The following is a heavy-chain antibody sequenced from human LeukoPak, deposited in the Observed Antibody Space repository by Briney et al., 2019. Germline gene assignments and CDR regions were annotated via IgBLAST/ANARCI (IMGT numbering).Heavy chain of an antibody. CDR3: ARLLDNDGSGDPDTFDM. D-gene: IGHD3-22*01. J-gene: IGHJ3*02. CDR1: GGSMNGHF. Sequence: SETLSLTCTVSGGSMNGHFWTWIRQPPGKGLEWIAFIHYAGRIRYNPSLQSRATISLDRSESRFSLKLTSVTAADSAVYYCARLLDNDGSGDPDTFDMWGQGTVVVVPS. CDR2: IHYAGRI. V-gene: IGHV4-59*11.